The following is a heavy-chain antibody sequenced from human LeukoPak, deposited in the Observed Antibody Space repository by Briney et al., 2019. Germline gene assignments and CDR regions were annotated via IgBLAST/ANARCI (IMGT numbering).Heavy chain of an antibody. CDR3: AKAQPREYYDYVWGSYREGYYFDY. CDR1: GFTFSSYG. J-gene: IGHJ4*02. V-gene: IGHV3-30*02. D-gene: IGHD3-16*02. Sequence: PGGSLRLSCAVSGFTFSSYGMHWVRQAPGKGLEWVAFIRYDGSNKFYADSVKGRFTISRDNSKNTLFLQMNSLRAEDTAVYYCAKAQPREYYDYVWGSYREGYYFDYWGQGTLVTVSS. CDR2: IRYDGSNK.